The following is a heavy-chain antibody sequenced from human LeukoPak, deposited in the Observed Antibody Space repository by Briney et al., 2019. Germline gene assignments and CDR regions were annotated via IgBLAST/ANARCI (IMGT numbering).Heavy chain of an antibody. Sequence: ASVKVSCKTSGYTFADYFIHWVRQAPGQGLEWMGRINANSGGTECEQKFQGRVTMTRDTSISTAYVEVNWLISDDTAIYYCARDLSSTPNWEFDYWGQGTLVTVSS. CDR2: INANSGGT. CDR3: ARDLSSTPNWEFDY. CDR1: GYTFADYF. D-gene: IGHD1-26*01. V-gene: IGHV1-2*06. J-gene: IGHJ4*02.